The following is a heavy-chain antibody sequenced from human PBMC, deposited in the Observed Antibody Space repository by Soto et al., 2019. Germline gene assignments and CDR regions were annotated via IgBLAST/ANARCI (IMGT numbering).Heavy chain of an antibody. J-gene: IGHJ6*02. CDR2: IIPIFGTA. Sequence: QVQLVQSGAEVKKPGSSVKVSCKASGGTFSSYAISWVRQAPGQGLEWMGGIIPIFGTANYAQKFQGRVTITAEQSTSKAYMELSRLRSDDTAVYYCARGTADYYYYGMDVWGQGTTVTVSS. CDR1: GGTFSSYA. D-gene: IGHD4-17*01. V-gene: IGHV1-69*01. CDR3: ARGTADYYYYGMDV.